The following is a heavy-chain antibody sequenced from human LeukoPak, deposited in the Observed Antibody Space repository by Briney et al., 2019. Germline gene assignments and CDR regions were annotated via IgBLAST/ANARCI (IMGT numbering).Heavy chain of an antibody. CDR3: AKGGYCSGGSCYPYYFDY. V-gene: IGHV3-23*01. D-gene: IGHD2-15*01. J-gene: IGHJ4*02. CDR2: IRGSGGST. CDR1: GLTFSSYA. Sequence: GGSLRLSCAASGLTFSSYAMSWVRQAPGKGLEWVSAIRGSGGSTYYADSVKGRFTISRDNSKNTLYLQMNSLRAEDTAVYYCAKGGYCSGGSCYPYYFDYWGQGTLVTVSS.